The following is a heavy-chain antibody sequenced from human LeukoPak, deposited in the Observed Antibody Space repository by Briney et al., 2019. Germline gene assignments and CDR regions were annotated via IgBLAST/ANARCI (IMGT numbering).Heavy chain of an antibody. J-gene: IGHJ4*02. V-gene: IGHV3-23*01. CDR1: GFTFSSSY. CDR3: AKGLTRSVYDGLDY. Sequence: GGSLRLSCAASGFTFSSSYINWVRQTPGKGLEWVSGIGGSGDSTYYADSVRGRFTISRDNSKNTLYLQMNTLRAEDTAIYYCAKGLTRSVYDGLDYWGQGTLVTVSS. D-gene: IGHD5/OR15-5a*01. CDR2: IGGSGDST.